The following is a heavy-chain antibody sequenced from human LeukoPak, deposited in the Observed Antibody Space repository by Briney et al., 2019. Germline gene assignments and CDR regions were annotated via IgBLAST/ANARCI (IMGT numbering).Heavy chain of an antibody. CDR2: IIPILGIA. D-gene: IGHD3-22*01. Sequence: GSSVKVSCKASGGTFSSYTISWVRQAPGQGLEWMGRIIPILGIANYAQKFQGRVTITADKSTSTAYMELSSLRSEDTAVYYCARDSYYDSSGLFDYWGQETLVTVSS. CDR3: ARDSYYDSSGLFDY. CDR1: GGTFSSYT. V-gene: IGHV1-69*04. J-gene: IGHJ4*02.